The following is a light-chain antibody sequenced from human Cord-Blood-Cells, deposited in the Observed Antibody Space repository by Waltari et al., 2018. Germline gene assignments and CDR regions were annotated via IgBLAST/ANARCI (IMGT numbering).Light chain of an antibody. CDR3: QQYYSTPYT. J-gene: IGKJ2*01. CDR1: QSVLYSSNNKNY. Sequence: DIVMTQSPDSLAVSLGASANINFYTSQSVLYSSNNKNYLAWYQQKPGQPPKLLIYWASTRESGVPNRFSGSGSGTDFTLTISSLQAEDVAVYYCQQYYSTPYTFGQGTKLEIK. CDR2: WAS. V-gene: IGKV4-1*01.